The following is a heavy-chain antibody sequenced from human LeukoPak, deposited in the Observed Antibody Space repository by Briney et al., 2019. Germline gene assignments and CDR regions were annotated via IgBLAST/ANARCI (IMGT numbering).Heavy chain of an antibody. CDR1: GYALTELS. J-gene: IGHJ4*02. D-gene: IGHD6-13*01. V-gene: IGHV1-24*01. Sequence: ASVKVSCKVSGYALTELSMHWVRQAPGKGLEWMGGFDPEDGETIYAQKFQGRVTMTEDTSTDTAYMELSSLRSEDTAVYYCATVFSPYSSNPYYFDYWGQGTLVTVSS. CDR2: FDPEDGET. CDR3: ATVFSPYSSNPYYFDY.